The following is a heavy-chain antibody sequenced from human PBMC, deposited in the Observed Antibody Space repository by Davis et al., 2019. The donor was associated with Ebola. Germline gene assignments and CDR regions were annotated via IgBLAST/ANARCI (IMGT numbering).Heavy chain of an antibody. CDR3: ARSYGAAPFDY. D-gene: IGHD4/OR15-4a*01. CDR1: GGSISPYY. J-gene: IGHJ4*02. Sequence: MPGGSLRLSCTVSGGSISPYYWSWIRQPPGKGLEWIGYIYYSGSTKYNLSLKGRVAISVDTSKNQFPLKLSSVTAADTAVYYCARSYGAAPFDYWGQGTLVTVSS. V-gene: IGHV4-59*08. CDR2: IYYSGST.